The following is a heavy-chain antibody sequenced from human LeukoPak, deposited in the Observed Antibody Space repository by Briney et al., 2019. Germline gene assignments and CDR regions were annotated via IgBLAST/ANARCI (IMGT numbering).Heavy chain of an antibody. CDR3: ARGSGTTPLPYYYYMDV. J-gene: IGHJ6*03. Sequence: GASVKVSCKASGYSFTSYDINWVRQATGQGLEWMGWLNPDSGNTGYAQKLQGRVTMTTDTSTSTAYMELRSLRSDDTAVYYCARGSGTTPLPYYYYMDVWGKGTTVTVSS. D-gene: IGHD1-1*01. V-gene: IGHV1-8*01. CDR2: LNPDSGNT. CDR1: GYSFTSYD.